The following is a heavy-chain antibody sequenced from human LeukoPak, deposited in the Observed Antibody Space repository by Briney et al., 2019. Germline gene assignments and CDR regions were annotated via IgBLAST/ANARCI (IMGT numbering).Heavy chain of an antibody. CDR1: GYTFTSYG. D-gene: IGHD6-19*01. CDR2: ISAYNGNT. J-gene: IGHJ4*02. Sequence: ASVKVSCKASGYTFTSYGISWVRQAPGQGLGWMGWISAYNGNTNYAQKLQGRVTMTTDTSTSTAYMELRSLRSDDTAVYYCARLPRYSSGWYGFGDYWGQGTLVTVSS. V-gene: IGHV1-18*01. CDR3: ARLPRYSSGWYGFGDY.